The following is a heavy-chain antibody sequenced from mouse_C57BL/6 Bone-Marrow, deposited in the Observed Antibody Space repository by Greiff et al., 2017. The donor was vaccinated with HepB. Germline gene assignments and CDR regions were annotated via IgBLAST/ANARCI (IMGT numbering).Heavy chain of an antibody. J-gene: IGHJ3*01. Sequence: QVQLQQPGAELVMPGASVKLSCKASGYTFTSYWMHWVKQRPGQGLEWIGEIDPSDSYTNYNQKFKGKSTLTVDKSSSTAYMQLSSLTSEDSAVYYCARGGSTMITRRFAYWGQGTLVTVSA. V-gene: IGHV1-69*01. CDR2: IDPSDSYT. CDR3: ARGGSTMITRRFAY. CDR1: GYTFTSYW. D-gene: IGHD2-4*01.